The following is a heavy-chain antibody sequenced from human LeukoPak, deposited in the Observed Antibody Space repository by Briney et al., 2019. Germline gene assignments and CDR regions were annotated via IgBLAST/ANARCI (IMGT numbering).Heavy chain of an antibody. CDR1: GFTFSSYA. D-gene: IGHD2-2*01. J-gene: IGHJ6*04. CDR2: ISGSGGST. CDR3: AKGVTGYCSSTSCYSMDV. V-gene: IGHV3-23*01. Sequence: GGSLRLSCAASGFTFSSYAMSWVRQAPGKGLEWVSAISGSGGSTYYADSVKGRFTISRANSKNTLYLQMNSLRAEDTAVYYCAKGVTGYCSSTSCYSMDVWGKGTTVTVSP.